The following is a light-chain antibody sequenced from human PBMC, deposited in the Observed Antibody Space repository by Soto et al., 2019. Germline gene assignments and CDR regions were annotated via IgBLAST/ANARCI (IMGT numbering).Light chain of an antibody. CDR2: GSS. V-gene: IGKV3-15*01. CDR1: ESVSSN. CDR3: QQYNKWPLT. Sequence: EIVMTQSPATLSVSQGERATLSCRASESVSSNLAWYQQKPGQAPRLLIYGSSTRATGIPARFSGNGSGTEFTLTISSLQSEDFAVYYGQQYNKWPLTFGGGTKVEIK. J-gene: IGKJ4*01.